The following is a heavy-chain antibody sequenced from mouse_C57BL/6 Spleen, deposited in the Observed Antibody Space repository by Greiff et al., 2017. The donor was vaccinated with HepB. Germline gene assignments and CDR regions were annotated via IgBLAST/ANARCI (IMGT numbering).Heavy chain of an antibody. CDR1: GYTFTDYY. J-gene: IGHJ1*03. CDR2: INPYNGGT. CDR3: AREDYYYGSSHWYFDV. V-gene: IGHV1-19*01. D-gene: IGHD1-1*01. Sequence: VQLQQSGPVLVKPGASVKMSCKASGYTFTDYYMNWVKQSHGKSLEWIGVINPYNGGTSYNQKFKGKATLTVDKSSSTAYMELNSLTSEDSAVYYCAREDYYYGSSHWYFDVWGTGTTVTVSS.